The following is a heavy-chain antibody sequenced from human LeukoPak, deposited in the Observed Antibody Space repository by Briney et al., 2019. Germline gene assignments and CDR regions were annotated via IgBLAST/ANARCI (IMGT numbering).Heavy chain of an antibody. CDR2: IYYSGST. J-gene: IGHJ4*02. V-gene: IGHV4-30-4*01. D-gene: IGHD3-10*01. CDR3: ARYYYGSGSSFLGGDKGYYSDY. Sequence: SQTLSLTCTVSGGSISSGDYYWSWIRQPPGKGLEWIGYIYYSGSTYYNPSLKSRVTISVDTSKNQFSLKLSSVTAADTAVYYCARYYYGSGSSFLGGDKGYYSDYWGQGTLVTVSS. CDR1: GGSISSGDYY.